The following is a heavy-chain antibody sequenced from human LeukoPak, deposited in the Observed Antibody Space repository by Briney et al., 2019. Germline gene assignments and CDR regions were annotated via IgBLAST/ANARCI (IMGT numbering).Heavy chain of an antibody. CDR2: IIPIFGTA. CDR3: ARCSGGSCYPGGWFDP. Sequence: SVKVSCKASGGTFSSYAISWVRQAPGQGLEWMGGIIPIFGTANYAQKFQGRVTITADESTSTAYMELSSLRSEDTAVYYCARCSGGSCYPGGWFDPWGQGTLVTVSS. CDR1: GGTFSSYA. D-gene: IGHD2-15*01. J-gene: IGHJ5*02. V-gene: IGHV1-69*13.